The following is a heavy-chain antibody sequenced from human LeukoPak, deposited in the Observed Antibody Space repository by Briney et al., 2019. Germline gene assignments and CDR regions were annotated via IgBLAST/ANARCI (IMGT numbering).Heavy chain of an antibody. Sequence: PGGSLRLSCAASGFTFSSYAMSWVRQAPGKGLEWVGRVKSKLDGGTIDYAAPVKGRFTISRDDSKNTLYLQMNSLKIEDTAVYYCTTEGYYDSGSYGLCFDYWGQGTLVTVSS. V-gene: IGHV3-15*01. J-gene: IGHJ4*02. CDR2: VKSKLDGGTI. CDR1: GFTFSSYA. D-gene: IGHD3-10*01. CDR3: TTEGYYDSGSYGLCFDY.